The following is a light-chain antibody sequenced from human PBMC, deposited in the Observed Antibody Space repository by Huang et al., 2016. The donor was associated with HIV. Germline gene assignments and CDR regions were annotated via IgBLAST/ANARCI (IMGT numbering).Light chain of an antibody. J-gene: IGKJ1*01. CDR2: AAS. CDR1: QDIDAY. Sequence: DIQMTQSPSSLSASIGDRITISCRASQDIDAYLGWYQPKPGKVPNLLIYAASTLQSGVPSRFSGSGSGTNFTLTIGSLQPEDVGSYYCQKYNDVPRTFGHGTKVEIK. V-gene: IGKV1-27*01. CDR3: QKYNDVPRT.